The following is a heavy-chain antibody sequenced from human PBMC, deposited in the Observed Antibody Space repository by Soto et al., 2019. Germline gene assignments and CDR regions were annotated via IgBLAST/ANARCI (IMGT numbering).Heavy chain of an antibody. V-gene: IGHV1-3*01. J-gene: IGHJ4*02. CDR1: GYTFTNYG. CDR2: INAGDGST. D-gene: IGHD6-19*01. Sequence: ASVKFSCKASGYTFTNYGVHWVRQAPGQSLEWMGWINAGDGSTKYSRNFQGRVTIARATSASTAYMELSSLRSEDTAVYYCVRDGAVAGNINFDFWGQGTLVTVSS. CDR3: VRDGAVAGNINFDF.